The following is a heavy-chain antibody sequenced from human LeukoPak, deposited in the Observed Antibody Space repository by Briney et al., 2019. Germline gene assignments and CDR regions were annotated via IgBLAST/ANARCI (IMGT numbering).Heavy chain of an antibody. V-gene: IGHV4-39*07. D-gene: IGHD2-2*01. CDR1: GGSISSSSYY. CDR3: ARGVPAAVTNYFDY. CDR2: IYYSGST. J-gene: IGHJ4*02. Sequence: SGTLSLTCAVSGGSISSSSYYWGWIRQPPGKGLEWIGSIYYSGSTYYNPSLKSRVTISVDTSKNQFSLNLSSVTAADTAVYYCARGVPAAVTNYFDYWGQGTLVTVSS.